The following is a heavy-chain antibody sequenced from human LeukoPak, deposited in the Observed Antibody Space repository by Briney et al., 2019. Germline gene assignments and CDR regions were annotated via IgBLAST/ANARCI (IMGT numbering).Heavy chain of an antibody. CDR3: AGSSSGYYYAFHY. V-gene: IGHV4-59*08. J-gene: IGHJ1*01. D-gene: IGHD3-22*01. Sequence: SEALSLTCTVSGGSISSYYWSWIRQPPGKGLEWIGYIYYSGSTNYNPSLESRVTISVDTSKNQFSLKLSSVTAADTAVYYCAGSSSGYYYAFHYWGQGTLVTVSS. CDR1: GGSISSYY. CDR2: IYYSGST.